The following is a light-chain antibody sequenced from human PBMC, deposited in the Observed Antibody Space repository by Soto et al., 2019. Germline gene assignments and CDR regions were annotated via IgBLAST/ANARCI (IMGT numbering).Light chain of an antibody. CDR3: SSYAGSNNWV. J-gene: IGLJ3*02. V-gene: IGLV2-8*01. CDR2: EVS. Sequence: QSVLTQPPSASGSPGQSVTISCTGTSSDVGDYNYVSWYQQHPGKAPKLMIYEVSKRPSGVPDRFSGSKSGNTASLTVSGLQAEEEADYYCSSYAGSNNWVFGGGTKVTVL. CDR1: SSDVGDYNY.